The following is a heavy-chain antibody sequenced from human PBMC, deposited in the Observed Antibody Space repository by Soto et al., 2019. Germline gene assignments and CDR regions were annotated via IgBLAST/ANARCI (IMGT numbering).Heavy chain of an antibody. CDR1: GYTFTGSY. V-gene: IGHV1-2*02. Sequence: QVQLVQSGAEVKKPGASVTVSCKASGYTFTGSYIHWGRHAPGQGLQWMGGINPGNGCTNYAQKFQGRVSMTGDTSTTTAYMELISLTSDDTAIYFCARESVPDGHIPGWAWFAPWGQGTQVTVSS. CDR2: INPGNGCT. J-gene: IGHJ5*02. D-gene: IGHD2-21*01. CDR3: ARESVPDGHIPGWAWFAP.